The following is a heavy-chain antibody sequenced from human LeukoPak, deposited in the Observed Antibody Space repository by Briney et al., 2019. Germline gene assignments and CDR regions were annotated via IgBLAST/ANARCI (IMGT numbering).Heavy chain of an antibody. J-gene: IGHJ4*02. CDR1: DYSISSGYY. Sequence: PSETLSLTCTVSDYSISSGYYWGWIRQPPGKGLEWIGSIYHSGNTYYNPSLKSRVTISVGTSKNQFSLKLSSVTAADTAVYYCARLVGATASFWGQGTLVTVSS. D-gene: IGHD1-26*01. CDR3: ARLVGATASF. V-gene: IGHV4-38-2*02. CDR2: IYHSGNT.